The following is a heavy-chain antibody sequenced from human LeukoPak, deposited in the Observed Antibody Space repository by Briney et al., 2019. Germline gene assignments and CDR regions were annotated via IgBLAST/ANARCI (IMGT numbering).Heavy chain of an antibody. D-gene: IGHD2-2*01. J-gene: IGHJ4*02. V-gene: IGHV3-43*01. Sequence: PGGSLRLSCAASGFTFDDYTMHWVRQAPGKGLEWVSLISWDGGSTYYADSVKGRFTISRDKVKNSLYLQMNSLRGDDTAVYYCARDGLPVALDKWGQGTLVTVSS. CDR1: GFTFDDYT. CDR3: ARDGLPVALDK. CDR2: ISWDGGST.